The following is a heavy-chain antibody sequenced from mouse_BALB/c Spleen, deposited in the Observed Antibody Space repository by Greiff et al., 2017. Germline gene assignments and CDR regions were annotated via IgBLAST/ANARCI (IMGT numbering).Heavy chain of an antibody. CDR3: ARTDYFDY. CDR2: ISSGSSTI. V-gene: IGHV5-17*02. J-gene: IGHJ2*01. CDR1: GFTFSSFG. Sequence: EVKLMESGGGLVQPGGSRKLSCAASGFTFSSFGMHWVRQAPEKGLEWVAYISSGSSTIYYADTVKGRFTISRDNPKNTLFLQMTSLRSADTAMYYCARTDYFDYWGKDTTLTVSS.